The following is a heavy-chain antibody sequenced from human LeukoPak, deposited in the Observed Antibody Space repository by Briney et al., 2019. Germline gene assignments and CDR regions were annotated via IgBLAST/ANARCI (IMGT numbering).Heavy chain of an antibody. V-gene: IGHV4-59*01. J-gene: IGHJ6*03. CDR1: GGSISSYY. CDR3: ASSSWSRSYYYYYMDV. Sequence: SETLSLTCTVSGGSISSYYWSWIRQPPGKGLEWIGYINYSGSTNYNPSLKSRVTMSVDTSKNQFSLKLSSVTAADTAMYYCASSSWSRSYYYYYMDVWGKGTTVTVSS. D-gene: IGHD6-13*01. CDR2: INYSGST.